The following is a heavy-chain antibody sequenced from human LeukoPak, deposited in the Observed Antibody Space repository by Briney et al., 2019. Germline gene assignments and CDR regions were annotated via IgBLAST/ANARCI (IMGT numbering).Heavy chain of an antibody. V-gene: IGHV3-7*01. CDR2: INQDGSDT. CDR1: GFTVSSYW. D-gene: IGHD3-10*01. Sequence: GGSLRLACAASGFTVSSYWMGWVRQPPGKGLEWVANINQDGSDTYHAASVEGRITISRDNAKNPLSLQMNRLRAEDTAVYFCAKSDAARDASGSDYWGQGTLVTVSS. J-gene: IGHJ4*02. CDR3: AKSDAARDASGSDY.